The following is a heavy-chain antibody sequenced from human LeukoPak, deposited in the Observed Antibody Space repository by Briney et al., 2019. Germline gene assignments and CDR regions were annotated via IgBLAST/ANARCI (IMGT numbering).Heavy chain of an antibody. CDR2: IDPEDEET. CDR1: GYTFLDYY. D-gene: IGHD2/OR15-2a*01. Sequence: VQVSCQASGYTFLDYYMHWVKATPGKGREWMGRIDPEDEETIYVDKFRGRVTMTADTSTETAYLELTSLTSEDTAVYYCAPYFDMWGPGTVVLVSS. V-gene: IGHV1-69-2*01. J-gene: IGHJ3*01. CDR3: APYFDM.